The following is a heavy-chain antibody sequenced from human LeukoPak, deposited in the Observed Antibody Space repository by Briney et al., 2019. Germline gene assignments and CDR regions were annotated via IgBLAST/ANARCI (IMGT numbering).Heavy chain of an antibody. D-gene: IGHD3-10*01. V-gene: IGHV1-69*02. CDR2: VILILGIV. CDR3: AGHDYGSGTYIPIGAWFADY. Sequence: ASVKVSCKAPGGTASSYTITWVRQAPGQGLEWMGRVILILGIVNYAQEFQARVTITADKSTSTAYMELSNLRSEDTAVYYCAGHDYGSGTYIPIGAWFADYWGQGTLVTVSS. J-gene: IGHJ4*02. CDR1: GGTASSYT.